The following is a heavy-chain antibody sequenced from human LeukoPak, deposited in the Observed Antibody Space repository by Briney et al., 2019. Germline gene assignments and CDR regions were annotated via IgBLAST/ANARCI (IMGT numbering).Heavy chain of an antibody. J-gene: IGHJ4*02. Sequence: GGSLRLSCAASGFTLSSYWMHWVRQAPGKGLVWVSRINSDGSSTSYADSVKGRFTISRDNAKNTLYLQMNSLRAEDTAVYYCARDGGAAAGAFDYWGQGTLVTVSS. D-gene: IGHD6-13*01. CDR2: INSDGSST. V-gene: IGHV3-74*01. CDR1: GFTLSSYW. CDR3: ARDGGAAAGAFDY.